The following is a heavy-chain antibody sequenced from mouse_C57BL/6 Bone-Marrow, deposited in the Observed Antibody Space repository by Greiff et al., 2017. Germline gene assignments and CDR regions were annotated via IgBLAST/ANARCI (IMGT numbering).Heavy chain of an antibody. J-gene: IGHJ3*01. CDR3: ARSYYYGSSFWFAY. V-gene: IGHV1-81*01. D-gene: IGHD1-1*01. CDR2: IYPRSGNT. CDR1: GYTFTSYG. Sequence: VQLQQSGAELARPGASVKLSCKASGYTFTSYGISWVKQRTGQGLEWIGEIYPRSGNTYYNEKFKGKATLTVDKSSSTAYMELRSLTSEDSAVYFCARSYYYGSSFWFAYWGQGTLVTVSA.